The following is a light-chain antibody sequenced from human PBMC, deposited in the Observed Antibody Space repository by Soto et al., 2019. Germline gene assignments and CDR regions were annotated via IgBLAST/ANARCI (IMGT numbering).Light chain of an antibody. Sequence: DIQMTQSPTSLSASVGDRVTITCRASQGIRNYVAWYQQIPGKAPNLLIYAASTLQSGFPSRFSGSGSGTDFTLTINGLQPEDVATYSCQKYSSVPVFGPGTKVEIK. CDR2: AAS. CDR3: QKYSSVPV. V-gene: IGKV1-27*01. CDR1: QGIRNY. J-gene: IGKJ3*01.